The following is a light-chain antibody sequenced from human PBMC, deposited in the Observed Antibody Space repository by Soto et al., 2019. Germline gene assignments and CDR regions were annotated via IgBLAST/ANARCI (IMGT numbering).Light chain of an antibody. CDR2: GAS. Sequence: EIVLTQSPGTLSLSPGERATLSCRASQSVSSSYLAWYQQKPGQAPRLLIYGASSRATGIPDRFSGSGSGTDFTLTISRLEPEDFAVYYCQQHGYSPMYTFGQGTKLEIK. J-gene: IGKJ2*01. V-gene: IGKV3-20*01. CDR1: QSVSSSY. CDR3: QQHGYSPMYT.